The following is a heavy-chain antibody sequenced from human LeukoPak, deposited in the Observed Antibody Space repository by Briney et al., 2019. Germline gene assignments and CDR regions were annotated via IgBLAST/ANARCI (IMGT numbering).Heavy chain of an antibody. CDR1: GYTFTSYG. CDR2: ISAYNGNT. D-gene: IGHD3-22*01. CDR3: ARGGYYYDSSGYSFLDY. V-gene: IGHV1-18*01. J-gene: IGHJ4*02. Sequence: ASVKVSRKASGYTFTSYGISWVRQAPGQGLEWMGWISAYNGNTNYAQKLQGRVTMTTDTSTSTAYMELRSLRSDDTAVYYCARGGYYYDSSGYSFLDYWGQGTLVTVSS.